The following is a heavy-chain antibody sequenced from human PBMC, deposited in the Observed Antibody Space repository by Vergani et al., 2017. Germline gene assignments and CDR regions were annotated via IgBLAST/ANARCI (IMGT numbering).Heavy chain of an antibody. CDR2: IIPILGTA. J-gene: IGHJ6*03. D-gene: IGHD3-9*01. V-gene: IGHV1-69*11. CDR3: ARGGPHYDILTGYSTGDYYYYYMDV. CDR1: GGTFSSYA. Sequence: QVQLVQSGAEVKKPGSSVKVSCKASGGTFSSYAISWVRQAPGQGLEWMGRIIPILGTANYAQKFQGRVTITADESTSTDYMELSSLRSEDTAVYYCARGGPHYDILTGYSTGDYYYYYMDVWGKGTTVTVSS.